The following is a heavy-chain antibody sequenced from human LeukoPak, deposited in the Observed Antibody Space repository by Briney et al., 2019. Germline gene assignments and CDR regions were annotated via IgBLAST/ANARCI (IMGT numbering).Heavy chain of an antibody. D-gene: IGHD2-15*01. Sequence: ASVKVSCKASGYTFTSYGISWVRQAPGQGLEWMGWISAYNGNTNYAQKLQGRVTMTTDTSTSTAYMELRSLRSDDTAVYYCARVVTHCSGGSCYSGGRVYYYYMDVWGKGTTVTVSS. J-gene: IGHJ6*03. CDR2: ISAYNGNT. CDR1: GYTFTSYG. V-gene: IGHV1-18*01. CDR3: ARVVTHCSGGSCYSGGRVYYYYMDV.